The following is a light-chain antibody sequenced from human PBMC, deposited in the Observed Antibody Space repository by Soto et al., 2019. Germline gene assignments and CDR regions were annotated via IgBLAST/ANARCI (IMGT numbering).Light chain of an antibody. CDR3: QQRSKWPLT. CDR2: GAS. Sequence: EILLTQSPGTLSLSPGEGATLSFRASQSISGSYLACYQQKPGQAPRLLIHGASNRATDIPDRFSGAGSGTDFTLTINRLEPEDFAVYYCQQRSKWPLTFGGGTKVDIK. J-gene: IGKJ4*01. V-gene: IGKV3D-20*02. CDR1: QSISGSY.